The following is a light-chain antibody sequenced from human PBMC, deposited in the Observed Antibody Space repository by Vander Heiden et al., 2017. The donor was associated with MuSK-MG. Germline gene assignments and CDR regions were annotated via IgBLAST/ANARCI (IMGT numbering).Light chain of an antibody. J-gene: IGKJ3*01. CDR3: HQYFYTPFT. Sequence: DVVMTQSPDSLAVSLGERATIHCKSSQTVLYNSNNKNYLAWYQKKPGQPPKLLIYWASTRDSGVPDRFSGSGSGTDFTLTISSLQAEDVAVYHCHQYFYTPFTFGPGTKVDIK. V-gene: IGKV4-1*01. CDR2: WAS. CDR1: QTVLYNSNNKNY.